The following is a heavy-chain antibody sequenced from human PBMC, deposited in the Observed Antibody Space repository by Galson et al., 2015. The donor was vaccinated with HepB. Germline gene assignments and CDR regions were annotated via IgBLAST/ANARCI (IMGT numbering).Heavy chain of an antibody. CDR2: FNPSGGST. Sequence: SVKVSCKASGYTFTNYYIHWVRQAPGQGLEWMGVFNPSGGSTSYAQKFQGGVTMTRDTSTSTVYVELSSLRSEDTAVYYCATGTTGLDHWGQGTLVTVSS. CDR1: GYTFTNYY. D-gene: IGHD1-1*01. CDR3: ATGTTGLDH. J-gene: IGHJ4*02. V-gene: IGHV1-46*01.